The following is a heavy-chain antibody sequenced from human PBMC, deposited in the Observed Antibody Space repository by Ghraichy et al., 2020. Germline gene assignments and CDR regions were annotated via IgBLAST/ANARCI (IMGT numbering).Heavy chain of an antibody. V-gene: IGHV4-39*01. J-gene: IGHJ5*02. D-gene: IGHD3-3*01. CDR3: ARHYQEWLPNTWFDP. CDR2: IHNSGTT. CDR1: GDSVSSSNYY. Sequence: SETLSLTCTASGDSVSSSNYYWGWLRQPPGKGPEWIGSIHNSGTTYYNPSLKSRVTISADTSKNQFFLKLKSVTAADTSVYFCARHYQEWLPNTWFDPWGQGMLVTVSS.